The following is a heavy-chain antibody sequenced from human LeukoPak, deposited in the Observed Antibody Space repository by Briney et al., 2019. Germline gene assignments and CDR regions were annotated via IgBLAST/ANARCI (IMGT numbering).Heavy chain of an antibody. V-gene: IGHV3-74*01. J-gene: IGHJ4*02. D-gene: IGHD1-14*01. CDR1: GFTFSSYW. Sequence: PGGSLRLSCAGSGFTFSSYWMHWIRHAPGKGLVWVSRIKRDGSSPAYADSVKGRFTISRDNAKNTLYLQMNSLRAEDTAVYYCAALDNGRDYWGQGTLLTVSS. CDR2: IKRDGSSP. CDR3: AALDNGRDY.